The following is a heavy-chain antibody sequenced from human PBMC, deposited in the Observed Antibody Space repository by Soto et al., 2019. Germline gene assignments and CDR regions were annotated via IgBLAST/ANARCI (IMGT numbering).Heavy chain of an antibody. J-gene: IGHJ4*02. Sequence: EVLLVESGGGLVKPGGSLRLSCAASGFTFSTYSMNWVRQAPGKGLEWVSSINTASYIYYADSVKGRFTISRDDAKNSLYLQMNSLRDEDTDVYYCAREGGYCNGGGCRYFDYWGQGTLVTVSS. D-gene: IGHD2-15*01. CDR1: GFTFSTYS. CDR2: INTASYI. CDR3: AREGGYCNGGGCRYFDY. V-gene: IGHV3-21*01.